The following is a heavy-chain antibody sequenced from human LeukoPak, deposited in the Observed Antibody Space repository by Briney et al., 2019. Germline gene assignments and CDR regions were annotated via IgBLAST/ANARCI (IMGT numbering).Heavy chain of an antibody. CDR3: ARLSYDYVWGSYRDDAYFDY. D-gene: IGHD3-16*02. CDR1: GYSISSGYY. V-gene: IGHV4-38-2*01. J-gene: IGHJ4*02. Sequence: SETLSLTCAVSGYSISSGYYWGWIRQPPGKGLEWIGSIYHSGSTYYNPSLKSRVTISVDTSKNQFSLKLSSVTAADTAVYYCARLSYDYVWGSYRDDAYFDYWGQGTLVTVSS. CDR2: IYHSGST.